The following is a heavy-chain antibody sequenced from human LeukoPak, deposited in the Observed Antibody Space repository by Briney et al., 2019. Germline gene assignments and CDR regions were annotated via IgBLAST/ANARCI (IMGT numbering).Heavy chain of an antibody. CDR2: ISWNSGSI. CDR1: GFTFDDYA. Sequence: GGSLRLSCAASGFTFDDYAMHWVRQAPGKGLEWVSGISWNSGSIGYADSVKGRFTISRDNAKNSLYLQMNSLRAEDMALYYCAKGLDAGPGAFDIWGQGTMVTVSS. V-gene: IGHV3-9*03. J-gene: IGHJ3*02. D-gene: IGHD4-11*01. CDR3: AKGLDAGPGAFDI.